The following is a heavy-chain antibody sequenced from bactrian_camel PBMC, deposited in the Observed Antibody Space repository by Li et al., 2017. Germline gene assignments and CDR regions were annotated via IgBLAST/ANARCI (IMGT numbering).Heavy chain of an antibody. D-gene: IGHD3*01. CDR1: GYVDSSVC. V-gene: IGHV3S53*01. Sequence: HVQLVESGGGSVQAGDSLTLSCVASGYVDSSVCMGWFRQAPGKEREGVASIHRDGSTSYADSVEGRFTISKDNAKDTLYLQMNSLEPDDTAIYYCTPVLILSDGYCYKADNYWGRGTQVTVS. CDR2: IHRDGST. CDR3: TPVLILSDGYCYKADNY. J-gene: IGHJ4*01.